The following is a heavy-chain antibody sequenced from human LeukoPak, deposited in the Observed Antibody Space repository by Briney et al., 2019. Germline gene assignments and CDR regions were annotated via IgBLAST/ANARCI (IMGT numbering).Heavy chain of an antibody. CDR2: INHSGST. V-gene: IGHV4-34*01. CDR1: GGSFSGYY. Sequence: SETLSFTCAVYGGSFSGYYWSWIRQPPGKGLEWIGEINHSGSTNYNPSLKSRVTISVDTSKNQFSLKLSSVTAADTAVYYCARGADGRPRDFDYWGQGTLVTVSS. D-gene: IGHD5-24*01. CDR3: ARGADGRPRDFDY. J-gene: IGHJ4*02.